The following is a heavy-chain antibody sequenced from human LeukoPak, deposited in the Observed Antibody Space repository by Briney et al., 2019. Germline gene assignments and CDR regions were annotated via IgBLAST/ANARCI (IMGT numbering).Heavy chain of an antibody. J-gene: IGHJ5*02. D-gene: IGHD4-17*01. CDR2: IYYSGST. Sequence: PSETLSLTGTVSGGSISSYYWSWIRQPPGKGLEWIGYIYYSGSTNYNPSLKSRVTISVDTSKNQFSLKLSSVTAADTAVYYCAKGGVYGDYVGDWFVPWGQGTLVTVSS. V-gene: IGHV4-59*01. CDR3: AKGGVYGDYVGDWFVP. CDR1: GGSISSYY.